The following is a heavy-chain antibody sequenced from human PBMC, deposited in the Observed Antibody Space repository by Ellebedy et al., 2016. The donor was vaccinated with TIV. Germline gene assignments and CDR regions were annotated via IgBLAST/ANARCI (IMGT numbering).Heavy chain of an antibody. Sequence: SETLSLXXTVSGGSISSSSYYWGWIRQPPGKGLEWIGSIYYSGSTYYNPSLKSRVTISVDTSKNQFSLKLSSVTAADTAVYYCARERWGIGSGALDTFDIWGQGTMVTVSS. V-gene: IGHV4-39*07. J-gene: IGHJ3*02. D-gene: IGHD1-26*01. CDR1: GGSISSSSYY. CDR3: ARERWGIGSGALDTFDI. CDR2: IYYSGST.